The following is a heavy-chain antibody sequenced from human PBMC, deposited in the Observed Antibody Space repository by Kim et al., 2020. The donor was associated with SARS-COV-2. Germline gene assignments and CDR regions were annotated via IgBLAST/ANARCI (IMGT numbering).Heavy chain of an antibody. CDR3: ARPCYDFLTGYLY. V-gene: IGHV3-7*04. D-gene: IGHD3-9*01. J-gene: IGHJ4*02. Sequence: DHVDSVKGRFTISRDNAKNSLYLQMNGLSAEDTAVYYCARPCYDFLTGYLYWGQGTLVTVSS.